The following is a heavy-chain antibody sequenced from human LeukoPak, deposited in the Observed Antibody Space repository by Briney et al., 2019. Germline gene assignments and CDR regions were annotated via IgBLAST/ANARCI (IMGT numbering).Heavy chain of an antibody. J-gene: IGHJ6*03. V-gene: IGHV4-4*07. CDR3: ARHGRIAVAGTVRRYYYYYYMDV. CDR2: IYTSGST. Sequence: SETLSLTCTVSGGSISNYYWTWIRQPAGKGLEWIGRIYTSGSTNYNPSLKSRVTMSVDTSKNQFSLKLSSVTAADTAVYYCARHGRIAVAGTVRRYYYYYYMDVWGKGTTVTVSS. D-gene: IGHD6-19*01. CDR1: GGSISNYY.